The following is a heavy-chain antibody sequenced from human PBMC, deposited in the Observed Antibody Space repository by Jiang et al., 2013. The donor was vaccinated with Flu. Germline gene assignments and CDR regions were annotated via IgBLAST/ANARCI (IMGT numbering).Heavy chain of an antibody. CDR2: IDPSDSYT. J-gene: IGHJ5*02. D-gene: IGHD2-2*02. CDR1: SFTSYW. CDR3: ATRVGYCSSTSCYKDNWFDP. V-gene: IGHV5-10-1*01. Sequence: SFTSYWISWVRQMPGKGLEWMGRIDPSDSYTNYSPSFQGHVTISADKSISTAYLQWSSLKASDTAMYYCATRVGYCSSTSCYKDNWFDPWGQGTLVTVSS.